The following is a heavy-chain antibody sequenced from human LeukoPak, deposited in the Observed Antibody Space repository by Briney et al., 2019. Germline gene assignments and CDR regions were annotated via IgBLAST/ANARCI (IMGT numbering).Heavy chain of an antibody. Sequence: SDTLSLTCTVSGGSISSYYWSWIRQPAGQGLEWIGRIYTSGSTNYNPPLKSRVTMSVDTSKNQFSLMLCAVTAADTAVYYCARDRGADWFDPWGQGTLVTVSS. CDR1: GGSISSYY. V-gene: IGHV4-4*07. D-gene: IGHD4/OR15-4a*01. CDR2: IYTSGST. CDR3: ARDRGADWFDP. J-gene: IGHJ5*02.